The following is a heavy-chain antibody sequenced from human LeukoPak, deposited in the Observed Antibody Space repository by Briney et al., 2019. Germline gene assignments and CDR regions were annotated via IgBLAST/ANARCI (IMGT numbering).Heavy chain of an antibody. CDR3: AKDRSPGWPSLLVGFDY. Sequence: PGGSLRLSCAASGFTFSSYAMSWVRQAPGKGLEWVSAISGSGGSTYYADSVKGRFTISRDNSKNTLYLQMNSLRAEDTAVYYCAKDRSPGWPSLLVGFDYWGRGTLVTVSS. D-gene: IGHD5-24*01. CDR1: GFTFSSYA. V-gene: IGHV3-23*01. CDR2: ISGSGGST. J-gene: IGHJ4*02.